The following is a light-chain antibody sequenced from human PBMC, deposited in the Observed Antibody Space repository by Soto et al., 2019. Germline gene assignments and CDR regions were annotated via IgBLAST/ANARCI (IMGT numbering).Light chain of an antibody. CDR3: QQTYSTPYT. V-gene: IGKV1-39*01. CDR1: QRITTY. J-gene: IGKJ2*01. CDR2: TSG. Sequence: IHVTQSPSSLSASVGDRVTITCRASQRITTYLNWYQQKPGEAPKLLISTSGTLQRGVPSRFSGSGSGTDFTLTITSLQPADFATYFCQQTYSTPYTFGQGTNLEIK.